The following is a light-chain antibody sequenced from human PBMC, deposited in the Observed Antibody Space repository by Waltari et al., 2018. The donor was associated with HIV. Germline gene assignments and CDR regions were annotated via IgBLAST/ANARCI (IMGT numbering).Light chain of an antibody. Sequence: QSVLTQPPSVSGAPGQRVTIACTGSSPNIGAGSDIHWYQPLPGTAPNLLIYGDSDRPSGVPDRFSGSKSGTSASLAITGLQAEDEADYYCQSFDNSLSGWVFGGGTKLTVL. J-gene: IGLJ3*02. CDR1: SPNIGAGSD. V-gene: IGLV1-40*01. CDR2: GDS. CDR3: QSFDNSLSGWV.